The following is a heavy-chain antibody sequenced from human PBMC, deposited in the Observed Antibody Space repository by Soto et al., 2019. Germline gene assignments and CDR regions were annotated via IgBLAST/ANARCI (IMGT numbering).Heavy chain of an antibody. Sequence: ASVKVSCKASGYKFTTYFIHWVRQAPGQGLEWMGMIHPSGDTGYAQKFRGRVTMTRDTSVSTAFMELSRLGSDDTAVYYCARASQMVINPYYYPMDVWGQGTTVTVSS. CDR3: ARASQMVINPYYYPMDV. CDR2: IHPSGDT. J-gene: IGHJ6*02. D-gene: IGHD3-22*01. V-gene: IGHV1-2*02. CDR1: GYKFTTYF.